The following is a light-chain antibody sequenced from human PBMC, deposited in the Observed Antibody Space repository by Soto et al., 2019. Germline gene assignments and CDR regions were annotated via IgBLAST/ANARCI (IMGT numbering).Light chain of an antibody. J-gene: IGLJ1*01. CDR3: ATWDSGLIAYV. Sequence: QSVLTQPPSVSADPGQKVTIACSGRNSNIGANYVSWYQQFPGTAPKLLIYDNAKRPAGIPDRFSGSKSGTSATLDITGLQTGDEADYYCATWDSGLIAYVFASGTKVTV. CDR2: DNA. V-gene: IGLV1-51*01. CDR1: NSNIGANY.